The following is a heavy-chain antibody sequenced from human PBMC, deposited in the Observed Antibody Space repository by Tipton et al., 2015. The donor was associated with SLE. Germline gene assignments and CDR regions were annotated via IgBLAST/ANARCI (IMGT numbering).Heavy chain of an antibody. J-gene: IGHJ6*03. CDR3: ARETEDTGWIHSRDYIYYYYYVDV. CDR1: GGSTSSTNYY. CDR2: ISYRGTT. D-gene: IGHD6-19*01. V-gene: IGHV4-39*02. Sequence: TLSLTCTVSGGSTSSTNYYWGWIRQPPGKGLEWIGSISYRGTTSYNPSLKRRATISIDTAKNHFSLELSSVTAADTAVYYCARETEDTGWIHSRDYIYYYYYVDVWGQGTTVTVSS.